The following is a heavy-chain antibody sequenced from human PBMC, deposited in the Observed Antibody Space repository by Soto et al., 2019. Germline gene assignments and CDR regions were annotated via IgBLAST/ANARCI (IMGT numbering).Heavy chain of an antibody. V-gene: IGHV1-18*01. D-gene: IGHD3-3*02. J-gene: IGHJ4*02. Sequence: ASVKVSCKASGYTFTSYGISWVRQAPGQGLEWMGWISAYNGNTNYAQKLQGRVTMTTDTSTSTAYMELRSLRSDDTAVYYCARGVLAATPGSFDYWRQGTLVTVSS. CDR2: ISAYNGNT. CDR3: ARGVLAATPGSFDY. CDR1: GYTFTSYG.